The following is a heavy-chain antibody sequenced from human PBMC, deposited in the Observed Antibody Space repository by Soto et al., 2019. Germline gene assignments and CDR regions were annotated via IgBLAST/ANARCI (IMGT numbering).Heavy chain of an antibody. V-gene: IGHV1-69*01. Sequence: QVQLVQSGAEVKKPGSSVKVSCKASGGTFSSYAISWVRQAPGQGLEWMGGIIPIFGTANYAQKFQGRVTITADESTSTAYVELSSLRSEDTAVYYCACSTLGFGELLPPYFDYWGQGTLVTVSS. CDR3: ACSTLGFGELLPPYFDY. D-gene: IGHD3-10*01. J-gene: IGHJ4*02. CDR1: GGTFSSYA. CDR2: IIPIFGTA.